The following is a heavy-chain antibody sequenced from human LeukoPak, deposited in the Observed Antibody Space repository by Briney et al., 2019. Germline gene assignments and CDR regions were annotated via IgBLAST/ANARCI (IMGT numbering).Heavy chain of an antibody. J-gene: IGHJ4*02. CDR1: GNYW. Sequence: PGGSLRLSCAASGNYWMHWVRQAPGKGLVWVSHINSDGSWTSYADSVKGRFTISKDNAKNTLYLQMNSLRAEDTAVYYCAKDPFRAVAGAGAIDYWGQGTLVTVSS. CDR2: INSDGSWT. D-gene: IGHD6-19*01. V-gene: IGHV3-74*01. CDR3: AKDPFRAVAGAGAIDY.